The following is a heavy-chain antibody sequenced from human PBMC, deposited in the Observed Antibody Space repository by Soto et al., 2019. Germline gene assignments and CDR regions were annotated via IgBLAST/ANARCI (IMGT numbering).Heavy chain of an antibody. CDR3: ASWADAADEDYFHH. D-gene: IGHD3-16*01. CDR2: INQGGSQK. J-gene: IGHJ1*01. Sequence: PGGSLRLSCAGSGFRFSSSWMSWIRQAPGKGLEWVARINQGGSQKYYVDSAKGRFTISRDNAKTSLYLQMNNLRAEDTATYYCASWADAADEDYFHHWGQGTLVTVSS. CDR1: GFRFSSSW. V-gene: IGHV3-7*03.